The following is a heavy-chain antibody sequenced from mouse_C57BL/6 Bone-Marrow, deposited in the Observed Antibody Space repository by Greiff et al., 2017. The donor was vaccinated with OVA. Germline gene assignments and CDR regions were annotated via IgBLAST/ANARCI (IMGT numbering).Heavy chain of an antibody. J-gene: IGHJ3*01. D-gene: IGHD1-1*01. Sequence: VKLQQSGAELVKPGASVKLSCKASGYTFTEYTIHWVKQRSGQGLEWIGWFYPGSGSIKYNEKFKDKATLTADKSSSTVYMELSRLTSEDSAVXFGARHEEIYYGSIAWFAYWGQGTLVTVSA. CDR2: FYPGSGSI. V-gene: IGHV1-62-2*01. CDR3: ARHEEIYYGSIAWFAY. CDR1: GYTFTEYT.